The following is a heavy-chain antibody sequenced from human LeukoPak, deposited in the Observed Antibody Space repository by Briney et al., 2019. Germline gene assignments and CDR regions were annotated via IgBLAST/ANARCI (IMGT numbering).Heavy chain of an antibody. D-gene: IGHD1-26*01. V-gene: IGHV3-33*01. CDR2: IWYDGSNK. CDR3: ARGWGSVGVHFDY. Sequence: GRSLRLSCAASGFIFSSHGMHWVRQAPGKGLEWVAVIWYDGSNKYYADSVKGRFTISRDNSKNTLYLQMDSLRGEDTAVYYCARGWGSVGVHFDYWGQGTLVTVSS. J-gene: IGHJ4*02. CDR1: GFIFSSHG.